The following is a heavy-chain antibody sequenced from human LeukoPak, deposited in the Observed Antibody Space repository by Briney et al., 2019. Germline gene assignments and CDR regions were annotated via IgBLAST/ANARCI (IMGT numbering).Heavy chain of an antibody. CDR3: ARKGIGSSRYQNMDV. V-gene: IGHV3-23*01. D-gene: IGHD6-25*01. CDR1: GFTFSSYA. CDR2: ISIDGGRT. J-gene: IGHJ6*03. Sequence: GGSLRPSCAASGFTFSSYAMSWVRQAPGKGPEWVSTISIDGGRTYYADSVKGRFTVSRDTSKNTLYLQMNSLRAEDTAVYYCARKGIGSSRYQNMDVWGKGTTVTVSS.